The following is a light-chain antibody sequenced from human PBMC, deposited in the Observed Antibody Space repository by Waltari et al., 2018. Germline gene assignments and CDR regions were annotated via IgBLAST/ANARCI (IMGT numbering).Light chain of an antibody. CDR3: QQYSGSPLT. Sequence: DIVLTQSPDSLAVSLGERATINCKSSQSLLDTSNNKHYLAWYRQKPGQPPQLLFYWASTRNSGVPGRLSGGGSGSDFTLTISGLQADDVAVYYCQQYSGSPLTFGGGTKVEIE. CDR2: WAS. V-gene: IGKV4-1*01. CDR1: QSLLDTSNNKHY. J-gene: IGKJ4*01.